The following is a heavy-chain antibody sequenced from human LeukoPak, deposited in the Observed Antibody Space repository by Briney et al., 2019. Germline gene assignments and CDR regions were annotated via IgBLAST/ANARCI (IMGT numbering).Heavy chain of an antibody. V-gene: IGHV3-23*01. CDR1: GFTFSSYA. Sequence: GGSLRLSCAASGFTFSSYAMSWVPQAPGKGLEWVSAISGSGGSTYYADSVKGRFTISRDNSKSTLFLQMNSLRAEDTAVYYCAKDPRVGSRVATPCHWGQGTLVTVSS. CDR3: AKDPRVGSRVATPCH. J-gene: IGHJ4*02. D-gene: IGHD5-24*01. CDR2: ISGSGGST.